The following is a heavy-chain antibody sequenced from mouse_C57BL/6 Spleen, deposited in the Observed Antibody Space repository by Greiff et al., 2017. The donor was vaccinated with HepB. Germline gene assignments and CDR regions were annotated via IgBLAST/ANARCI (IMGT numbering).Heavy chain of an antibody. Sequence: EVMLVESGGGLVQPKGSLKLSCAASGFSFNTYAMNWVRQAPGKGLEWVARIRSKSNNYATYYADSVKDRFTISRDDSESMLYLQMNNLKTEDTAMYYCVRRPHYYGSSPGFAYWGQGTLVTVSA. CDR2: IRSKSNNYAT. CDR3: VRRPHYYGSSPGFAY. D-gene: IGHD1-1*01. CDR1: GFSFNTYA. V-gene: IGHV10-1*01. J-gene: IGHJ3*01.